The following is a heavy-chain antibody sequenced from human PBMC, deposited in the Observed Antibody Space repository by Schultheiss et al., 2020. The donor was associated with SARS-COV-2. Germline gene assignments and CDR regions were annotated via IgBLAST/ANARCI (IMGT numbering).Heavy chain of an antibody. CDR3: ARHLHSSSWYWYFDL. CDR2: IYYSGST. Sequence: SETLSLTCAVSGYSISSGYYWGWIRQPPGKGLEWIGYIYYSGSTNYNPSLKSRVTISVDTSKNQFSLKLSSVTAADTAVYYCARHLHSSSWYWYFDLWGRGTLVTVSS. V-gene: IGHV4-38-2*01. J-gene: IGHJ2*01. D-gene: IGHD6-13*01. CDR1: GYSISSGYY.